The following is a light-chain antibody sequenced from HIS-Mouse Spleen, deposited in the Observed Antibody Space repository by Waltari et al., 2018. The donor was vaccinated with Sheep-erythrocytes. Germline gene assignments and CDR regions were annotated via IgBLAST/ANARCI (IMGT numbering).Light chain of an antibody. CDR3: QAWDSSTAV. J-gene: IGLJ2*01. CDR1: VLAKKD. CDR2: KDS. Sequence: SYELTQPSSVSVSPGQTARLTCSGDVLAKKDARWFQQKPGQDPVLVIYKDSERPSGIPERFSGSNSGNTATLTISGTQAMDEADYYCQAWDSSTAVFGGG. V-gene: IGLV3-27*01.